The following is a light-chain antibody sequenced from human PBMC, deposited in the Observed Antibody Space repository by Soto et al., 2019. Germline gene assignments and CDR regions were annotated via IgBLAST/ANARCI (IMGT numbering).Light chain of an antibody. V-gene: IGLV1-47*01. CDR3: AAWDASLRGWV. Sequence: QSVLTQPPSASGTPGQRVTISCSGSSSNIGSNFVYWYQQFPGTAPKLLIYRNNQRPSGVPDRFSGSKSGTSASLAISGLPSEDEADYYCAAWDASLRGWVFGGGTKLTVL. CDR1: SSNIGSNF. CDR2: RNN. J-gene: IGLJ3*02.